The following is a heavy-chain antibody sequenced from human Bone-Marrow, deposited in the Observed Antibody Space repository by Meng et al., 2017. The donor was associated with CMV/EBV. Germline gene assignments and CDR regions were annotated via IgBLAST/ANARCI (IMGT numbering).Heavy chain of an antibody. Sequence: ASVKVSCKASGYTFTSYYMHWVRQAPGQGLEWMGIINPSGGSTSYAQKFQGRVTMTRDTSTSTVYMELRSLRSDDTAVYYCARHYCSSTTCYGYFDYWGQGTLVTVSS. V-gene: IGHV1-46*01. D-gene: IGHD2-2*01. J-gene: IGHJ4*02. CDR1: GYTFTSYY. CDR2: INPSGGST. CDR3: ARHYCSSTTCYGYFDY.